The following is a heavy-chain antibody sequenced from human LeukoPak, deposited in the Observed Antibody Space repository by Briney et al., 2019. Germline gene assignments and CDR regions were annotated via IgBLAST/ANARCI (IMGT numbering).Heavy chain of an antibody. J-gene: IGHJ4*02. Sequence: GGSLRLSCAASGFTFSSYAMSWVRQAPGKGLEWVSAISGSGGSTYYADSEKGRFTISRDNSKNTLYLQMNSLRAEDTAVYYCAKGNAAAGLIFDYWGQGTLVTVSS. V-gene: IGHV3-23*01. CDR1: GFTFSSYA. CDR3: AKGNAAAGLIFDY. D-gene: IGHD6-13*01. CDR2: ISGSGGST.